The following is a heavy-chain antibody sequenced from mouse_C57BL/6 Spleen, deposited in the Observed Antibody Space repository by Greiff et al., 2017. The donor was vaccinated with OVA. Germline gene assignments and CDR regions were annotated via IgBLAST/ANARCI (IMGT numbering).Heavy chain of an antibody. CDR3: AKYYGSRNAMDY. D-gene: IGHD1-1*01. V-gene: IGHV1-55*01. Sequence: QVQLQQPGAELVKPGASVKMSCKASGYTFTSYWITWVKQRPGQGLEWIGDIYPGSGSTNYNEKFESKATLTVDTSSSTAYMQLSSLTSEDSAVYYCAKYYGSRNAMDYWGQGTSVTVSS. CDR2: IYPGSGST. CDR1: GYTFTSYW. J-gene: IGHJ4*01.